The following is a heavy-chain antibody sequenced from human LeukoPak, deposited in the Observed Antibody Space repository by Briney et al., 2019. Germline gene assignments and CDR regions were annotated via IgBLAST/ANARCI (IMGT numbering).Heavy chain of an antibody. Sequence: SETLSLTCTVSGGSISSYYWSWIRQPPGKGLEWIGYIYYSGSTNYNPSLKSRVTISVDTSKNQFSLKLSSVTAADTAVYYCARHRASGWWKGFDYWGQGTLVTVSS. CDR3: ARHRASGWWKGFDY. J-gene: IGHJ4*02. CDR2: IYYSGST. CDR1: GGSISSYY. V-gene: IGHV4-59*08. D-gene: IGHD6-19*01.